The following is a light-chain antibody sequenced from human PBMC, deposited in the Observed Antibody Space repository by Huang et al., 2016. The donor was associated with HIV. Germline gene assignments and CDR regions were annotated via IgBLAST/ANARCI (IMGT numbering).Light chain of an antibody. CDR2: WAS. V-gene: IGKV4-1*01. Sequence: DIVMTQTPDSLAVSLGERATINCQSSQSILYSSNDKSYLAWYHQKPGQPPKLLIYWASTRESGVPDRFSGSGSGTDFTLTISSLQAEDVAVYYCQQYYSSPFTFGPGTKVDIK. CDR1: QSILYSSNDKSY. CDR3: QQYYSSPFT. J-gene: IGKJ3*01.